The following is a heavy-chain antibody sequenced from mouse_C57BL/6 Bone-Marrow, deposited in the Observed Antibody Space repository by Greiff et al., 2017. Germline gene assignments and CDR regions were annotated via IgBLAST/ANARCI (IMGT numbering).Heavy chain of an antibody. J-gene: IGHJ2*01. Sequence: QVQLQQPGTELVKPGASVKLSCKASGYTFTSYWMHWVKQRPGQGLEWIGNINPSNGGTNYNEKFKSKATLTVDKSSSTAYMQLSSLTSEDSAVYYGARGFPYYYGSSDGPPVYLDYWGQGTTLTVSS. CDR3: ARGFPYYYGSSDGPPVYLDY. V-gene: IGHV1-53*01. CDR2: INPSNGGT. D-gene: IGHD1-1*01. CDR1: GYTFTSYW.